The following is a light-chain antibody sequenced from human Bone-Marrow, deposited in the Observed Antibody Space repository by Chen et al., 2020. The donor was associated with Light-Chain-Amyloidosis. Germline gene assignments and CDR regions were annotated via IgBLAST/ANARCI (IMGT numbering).Light chain of an antibody. V-gene: IGLV1-40*01. CDR1: SSNIGAGYD. J-gene: IGLJ2*01. Sequence: QSVLTQPPSVSGAPGQRVTISCTGSSSNIGAGYDVHWYQQLPGTAPKLLIYGNNNRPSGVPDRFSGSKSGSSASLAITGLRADDEADYYCQSYDTRLRGSVFGGGTRLTVL. CDR3: QSYDTRLRGSV. CDR2: GNN.